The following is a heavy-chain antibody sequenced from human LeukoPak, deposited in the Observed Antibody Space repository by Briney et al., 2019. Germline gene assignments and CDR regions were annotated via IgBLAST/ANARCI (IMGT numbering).Heavy chain of an antibody. CDR3: ARAASDGYYLDY. D-gene: IGHD5-24*01. Sequence: GGSLRLSCAASDFTLSTYGMTWVRQAPGKGLEWVSVIYSGGSTYYADSVKGRFTISRDNSKNTLYLQMNSLRAEDTAVYYCARAASDGYYLDYWGQGTLVTVSS. J-gene: IGHJ4*02. CDR2: IYSGGST. CDR1: DFTLSTYG. V-gene: IGHV3-53*01.